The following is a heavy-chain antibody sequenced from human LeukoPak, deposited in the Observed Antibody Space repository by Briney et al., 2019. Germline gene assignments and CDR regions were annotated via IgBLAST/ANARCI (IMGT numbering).Heavy chain of an antibody. CDR2: IYHSGST. CDR3: ARDPIQGALDY. CDR1: GGSINHYY. D-gene: IGHD3-10*01. V-gene: IGHV4-59*12. Sequence: PSGTLSLTCTVSGGSINHYYWSWIRQPPGKGLEWIGYIYHSGSTYYNPSLKSRVTISVDRSKNQFSLKLSSVTAADTAVYYCARDPIQGALDYWGQGTLVTVSS. J-gene: IGHJ4*02.